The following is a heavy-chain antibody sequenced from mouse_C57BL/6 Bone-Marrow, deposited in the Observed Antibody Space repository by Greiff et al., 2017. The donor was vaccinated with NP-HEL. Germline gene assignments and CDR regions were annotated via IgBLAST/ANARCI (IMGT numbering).Heavy chain of an antibody. V-gene: IGHV5-6*01. Sequence: DVQLQESGGDLVKPGGSLKLSCAASGFTFSSYGMSWVRQTPDKRLEWVATISSGGSYTYYPDSVKGRFTISRDNAKNTLYLQMSSLKSEDTAMYYCARDDYYGTYWYFDVWGTGTTVTVSS. J-gene: IGHJ1*03. CDR3: ARDDYYGTYWYFDV. CDR1: GFTFSSYG. D-gene: IGHD1-1*01. CDR2: ISSGGSYT.